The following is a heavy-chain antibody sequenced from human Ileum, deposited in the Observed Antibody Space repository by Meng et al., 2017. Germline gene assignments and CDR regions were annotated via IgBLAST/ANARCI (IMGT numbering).Heavy chain of an antibody. CDR1: RASSTMDTY. J-gene: IGHJ4*02. V-gene: IGHV4-4*02. CDR2: ISHSGST. CDR3: ARHGGYYQGF. Sequence: AQVQGAGPGLLKASVTLSLSCALSRASSTMDTYWSWVRLPPGKGLEWIGQISHSGSTFYNPSLKSRVTMSVDKSKSQFSLMLTSVTAADTAVYYCARHGGYYQGFWGQGTLAPSPQ. D-gene: IGHD4-23*01.